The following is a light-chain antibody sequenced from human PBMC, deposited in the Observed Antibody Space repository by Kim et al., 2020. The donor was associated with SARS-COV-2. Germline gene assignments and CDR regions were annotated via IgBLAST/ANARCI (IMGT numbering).Light chain of an antibody. Sequence: SLSPGESATLSCRASQTVSGSYLAWYQQKPGRPPRVLICGTSSRATDIPDRFSGSGAGTDFTLTISRVEPEDSAVYFCQQFGSRYTFGQGTKLEI. V-gene: IGKV3-20*01. CDR2: GTS. CDR1: QTVSGSY. J-gene: IGKJ2*01. CDR3: QQFGSRYT.